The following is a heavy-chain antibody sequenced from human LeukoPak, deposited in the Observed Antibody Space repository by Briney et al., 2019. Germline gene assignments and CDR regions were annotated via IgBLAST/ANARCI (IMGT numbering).Heavy chain of an antibody. CDR3: AKDLRYFDWLSLIDD. CDR2: ISYDGSNK. D-gene: IGHD3-9*01. J-gene: IGHJ4*02. V-gene: IGHV3-30*18. Sequence: PGGSLRLSCASSGFTFSSYGMHWVRQAPGKGLEGVDVISYDGSNKYYADSEKGRFTISRDNSNNMHYLQMNSLTAEYTAVYYCAKDLRYFDWLSLIDDWGQGTLVTVSS. CDR1: GFTFSSYG.